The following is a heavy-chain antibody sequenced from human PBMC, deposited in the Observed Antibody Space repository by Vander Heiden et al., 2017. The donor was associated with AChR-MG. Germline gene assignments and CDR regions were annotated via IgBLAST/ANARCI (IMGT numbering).Heavy chain of an antibody. Sequence: QVQLVQSGAEVKKPGASVKVSCKASGYTFTSYYMHWVRQAPGQGLEWMGIINPSGGSTSYAQKFQGRVTMTRDTSTSTVYMELSSLRSEDTAVYYCARDPDYSNYPDVAAPLYYFDYWGQGTLVTVSS. CDR2: INPSGGST. CDR3: ARDPDYSNYPDVAAPLYYFDY. CDR1: GYTFTSYY. V-gene: IGHV1-46*01. D-gene: IGHD4-4*01. J-gene: IGHJ4*02.